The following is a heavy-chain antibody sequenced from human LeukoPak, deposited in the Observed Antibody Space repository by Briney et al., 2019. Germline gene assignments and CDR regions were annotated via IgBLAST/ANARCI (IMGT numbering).Heavy chain of an antibody. D-gene: IGHD3-10*01. CDR3: ARRRGSRSYQMDY. J-gene: IGHJ4*02. V-gene: IGHV1-2*06. CDR1: GYTFTGYY. Sequence: ASVKVSCKASGYTFTGYYMHWVRQAPGQGLEWMGRINPNSGGTNYAQKFQGRVTMTRDTSISTAYMELSRLRSDDTAVYYCARRRGSRSYQMDYWGQGTLVTVSS. CDR2: INPNSGGT.